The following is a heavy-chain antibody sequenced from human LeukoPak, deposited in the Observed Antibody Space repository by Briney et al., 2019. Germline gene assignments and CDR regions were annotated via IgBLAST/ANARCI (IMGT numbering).Heavy chain of an antibody. CDR3: VRDFRAGGYFEH. D-gene: IGHD3-22*01. V-gene: IGHV1-69*04. CDR2: IIPIVHIT. J-gene: IGHJ4*02. CDR1: GDTLTNYA. Sequence: GASVKVSCKASGDTLTNYAISWVRQAPGQGLEWMGRIIPIVHITKYAENFQGRVTITADKSTNVAYMELSSLRPEDTAIYFCVRDFRAGGYFEHWGQGTPVTVSS.